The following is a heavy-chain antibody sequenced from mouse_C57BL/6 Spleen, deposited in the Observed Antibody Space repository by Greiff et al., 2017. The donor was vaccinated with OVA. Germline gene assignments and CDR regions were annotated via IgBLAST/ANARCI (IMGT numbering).Heavy chain of an antibody. Sequence: EVQLVESGGGLVQPKGSLKLSCAASGFSFNTYAMNWVRQAPGKGLEWVARIRSKSNNYATYYADSVKDRFTISRDDSESMLYLQMNNLKTEDTAMYYCVRQDYYGSGDYWGQGTTLTVSS. CDR3: VRQDYYGSGDY. D-gene: IGHD1-1*01. V-gene: IGHV10-1*01. J-gene: IGHJ2*01. CDR2: IRSKSNNYAT. CDR1: GFSFNTYA.